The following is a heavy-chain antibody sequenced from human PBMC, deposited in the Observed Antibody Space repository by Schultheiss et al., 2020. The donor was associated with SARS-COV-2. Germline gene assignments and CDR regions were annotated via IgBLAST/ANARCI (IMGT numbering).Heavy chain of an antibody. V-gene: IGHV3-49*04. Sequence: GESLKISCTASGFTFGDYAMSWVRQAPGKGLEWVGFIRSKAYGGTTEYAASVKGRFTISRGDSKSIAYLQMNSLKTEDTAVYYCTRVVRSGWYLGYFDYWGQGTLVTVSS. CDR1: GFTFGDYA. D-gene: IGHD6-19*01. CDR3: TRVVRSGWYLGYFDY. J-gene: IGHJ4*02. CDR2: IRSKAYGGTT.